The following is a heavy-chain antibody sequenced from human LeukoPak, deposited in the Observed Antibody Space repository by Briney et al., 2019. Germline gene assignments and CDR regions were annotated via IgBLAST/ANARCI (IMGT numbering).Heavy chain of an antibody. D-gene: IGHD6-13*01. CDR3: ARGGGAAVDYYYYGVDV. V-gene: IGHV1-8*01. CDR2: MNPNSGNT. Sequence: ASVKVSCKASGYTFTSYNINWVRQATGQGLEWMGWMNPNSGNTGYAQKFQGRVTMTRNTSISTAYMELSSLRSEDTAVYYCARGGGAAVDYYYYGVDVWGQGTTVTVSS. J-gene: IGHJ6*02. CDR1: GYTFTSYN.